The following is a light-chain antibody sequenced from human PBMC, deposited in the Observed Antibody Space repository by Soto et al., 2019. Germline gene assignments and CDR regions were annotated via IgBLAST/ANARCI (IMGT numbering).Light chain of an antibody. J-gene: IGKJ5*01. Sequence: DIVCTQYTATMSLSPGERCTGSRVASQSVSSYLAWYQQKPGQAPRVLIYDASNRATGIPARFSGSGSGTEFTLTISSLQSEDFAVYYCQQYNNWPLSITFGQGTRLEIK. CDR2: DAS. CDR3: QQYNNWPLSIT. V-gene: IGKV3-11*01. CDR1: QSVSSY.